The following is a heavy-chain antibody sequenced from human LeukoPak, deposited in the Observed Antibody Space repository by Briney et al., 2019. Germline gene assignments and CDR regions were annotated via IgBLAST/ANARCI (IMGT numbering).Heavy chain of an antibody. V-gene: IGHV4-4*02. CDR2: ISHDGTR. D-gene: IGHD3-22*01. J-gene: IGHJ2*01. CDR1: GGSIDITNY. Sequence: PSETLSLTRGVSGGSIDITNYWSWVRQAPGKGLEWIGEISHDGTRNYNPSLRSRVAMSFDRANNYFSLSLTAVTAADTAVYYCARASRSYYYDSSGYYYAPTKDDWYFDLWGRGTLVTVSS. CDR3: ARASRSYYYDSSGYYYAPTKDDWYFDL.